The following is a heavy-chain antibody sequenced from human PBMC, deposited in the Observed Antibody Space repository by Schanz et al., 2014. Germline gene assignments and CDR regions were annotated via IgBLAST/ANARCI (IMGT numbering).Heavy chain of an antibody. V-gene: IGHV1-69*02. CDR2: IISILGIP. CDR3: ARGGGPEDVFDI. CDR1: GGTFSSYT. J-gene: IGHJ3*02. D-gene: IGHD2-15*01. Sequence: QLQLVQSGAEVKKPGSSVKVSCKLSGGTFSSYTISWVRQAPGQGLEWMGRIISILGIPNYAQKFQGRVTITADRSTSTAYMELRSLRSDDTAVYYCARGGGPEDVFDIWGQGTILTVSS.